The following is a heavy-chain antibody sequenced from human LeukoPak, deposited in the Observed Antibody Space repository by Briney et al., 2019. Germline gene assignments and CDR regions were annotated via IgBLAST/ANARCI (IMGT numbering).Heavy chain of an antibody. CDR2: INSDGSST. CDR1: GFTFSSYW. V-gene: IGHV3-74*01. J-gene: IGHJ3*02. CDR3: ARDATRSYDSSGYYSGAFDI. Sequence: GGSLRLSCAASGFTFSSYWMHWVRQAPGKGLVWVSRINSDGSSTSYADSVKGRFTISRDNAKNTLYLQMNSLRAEDTAVYYCARDATRSYDSSGYYSGAFDIWGQGTMVTVSS. D-gene: IGHD3-22*01.